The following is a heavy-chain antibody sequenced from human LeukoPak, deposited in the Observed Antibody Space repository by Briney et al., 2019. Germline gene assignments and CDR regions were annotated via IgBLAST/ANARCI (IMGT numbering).Heavy chain of an antibody. CDR3: ARWLSDKIDSNGYLDY. D-gene: IGHD5-18*01. CDR1: GYTFRRNG. CDR2: IWYAGSKK. V-gene: IGHV3-33*01. Sequence: GGSLRLPCAASGYTFRRNGMHWVRQAPGKGLEWVAVIWYAGSKKYYGDSVRGRFTISRDNSKNTLYLQMNSLRAEDTAVYYCARWLSDKIDSNGYLDYWGQGTLVAVSS. J-gene: IGHJ4*02.